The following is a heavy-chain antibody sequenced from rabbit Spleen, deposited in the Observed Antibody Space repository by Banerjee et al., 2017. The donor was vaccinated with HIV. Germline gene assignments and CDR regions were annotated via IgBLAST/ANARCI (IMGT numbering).Heavy chain of an antibody. CDR2: IDVGGSDST. CDR1: GFSFSSSYY. J-gene: IGHJ4*01. Sequence: QSLEESGGDLVKPGASLTLTCTASGFSFSSSYYMCWVRQAPGKGLEWIACIDVGGSDSTYYASWAKGRFTSSKTSSTTVTLQMTSLTVVDTATYFCARSPFNFWGPGTLVTVS. CDR3: ARSPFNF. V-gene: IGHV1S40*01.